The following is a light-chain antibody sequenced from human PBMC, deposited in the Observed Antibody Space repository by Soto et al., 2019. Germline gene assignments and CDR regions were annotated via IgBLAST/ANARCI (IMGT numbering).Light chain of an antibody. CDR1: QSITSKF. V-gene: IGKV3-20*01. CDR2: AAS. J-gene: IGKJ4*01. CDR3: QQYGGSPTLA. Sequence: EIVLTQSPGTLSLSPGQRATLSCRASQSITSKFVAWYQQRPGQPPRLLIYAASTRATGIPDRFNGSGSETDFTLTISRRQPEDFAVYYCQQYGGSPTLAFGGWTKVEI.